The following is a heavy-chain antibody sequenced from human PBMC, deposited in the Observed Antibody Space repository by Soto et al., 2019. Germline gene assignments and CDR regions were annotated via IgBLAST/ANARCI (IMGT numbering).Heavy chain of an antibody. V-gene: IGHV3-33*01. CDR2: IWYDGSNK. CDR3: ARDFYYDSSGALGY. D-gene: IGHD3-22*01. CDR1: GFTVSSYG. Sequence: GGSLRLSFAASGFTVSSYGMDWVRQAPGKGLEWVAVIWYDGSNKYYADSVKGRFTISRDNSKNTLYLQMNSLRAEDTAVYYCARDFYYDSSGALGYWGQGTLVTVSS. J-gene: IGHJ4*02.